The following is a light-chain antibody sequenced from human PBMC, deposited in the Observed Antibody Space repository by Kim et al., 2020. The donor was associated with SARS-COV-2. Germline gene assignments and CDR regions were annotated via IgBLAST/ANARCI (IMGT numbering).Light chain of an antibody. Sequence: SYELTQPPSVSVSPGQTASITCSGDKLGDKYACWYQQKPGQSPVLVIYQDSKRPSGIPERFSGSNSGNTATLTISGTQAMDEAYYYCQAWDSSTGVVFGGGTQLTVL. V-gene: IGLV3-1*01. J-gene: IGLJ2*01. CDR3: QAWDSSTGVV. CDR2: QDS. CDR1: KLGDKY.